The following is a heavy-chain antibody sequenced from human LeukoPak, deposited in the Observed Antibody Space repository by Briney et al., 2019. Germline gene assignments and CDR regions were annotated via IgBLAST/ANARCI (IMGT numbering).Heavy chain of an antibody. V-gene: IGHV4-39*01. CDR3: ASLPRMDV. CDR1: GFTFSSYW. J-gene: IGHJ6*02. Sequence: GSLRLSCAASGFTFSSYWMSWIRQPPGEGLEWVGNVYSSGSTLYNPSLKSRVTISIDTSKNQFSLDLRSLTAADTAVYYCASLPRMDVWGQGTTVTVSS. CDR2: VYSSGST.